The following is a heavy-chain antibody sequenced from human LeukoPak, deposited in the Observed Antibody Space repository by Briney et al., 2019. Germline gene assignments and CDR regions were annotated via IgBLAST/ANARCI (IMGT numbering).Heavy chain of an antibody. CDR2: VTGSAGGT. D-gene: IGHD6-13*01. V-gene: IGHV3-23*01. J-gene: IGHJ5*02. Sequence: GGSLRLSCAASGFTFSSYAMMWVRQAPGKGLEWVSTVTGSAGGTYYADSVKGRFTISRDNSKNTLYLIMDSLRAEDTAVYYCAKGAAAGLVDWFDPWGQGTLVAVSS. CDR1: GFTFSSYA. CDR3: AKGAAAGLVDWFDP.